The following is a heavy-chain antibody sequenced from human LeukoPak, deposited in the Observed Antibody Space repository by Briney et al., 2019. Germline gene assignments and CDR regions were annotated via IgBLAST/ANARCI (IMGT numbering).Heavy chain of an antibody. CDR3: ARDRYGDGFAFFDY. CDR1: GYAFTRYG. J-gene: IGHJ4*02. CDR2: IRAYNGNR. D-gene: IGHD5-24*01. Sequence: ASVKVSCKASGYAFTRYGISWVRQAPGQGLEWMGWIRAYNGNRNSAQKFQGRVTMTTDTSTSTVYMELSSLRSDDTAIYYCARDRYGDGFAFFDYWGQGTLVTVSS. V-gene: IGHV1-18*01.